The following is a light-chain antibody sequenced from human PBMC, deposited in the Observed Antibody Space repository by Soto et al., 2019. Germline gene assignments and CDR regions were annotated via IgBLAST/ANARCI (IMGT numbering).Light chain of an antibody. CDR1: SSNIGAGYV. Sequence: QSVLTQPPSVSGAPGQRVTISCTGSSSNIGAGYVVHWYQQVPGTAPRLLIYANIHRPSGVPDRFSGSKSGTSASLAITGLQADDEADYYCQSYDNGPKWAFGGGTKVTVL. J-gene: IGLJ3*02. V-gene: IGLV1-40*01. CDR3: QSYDNGPKWA. CDR2: ANI.